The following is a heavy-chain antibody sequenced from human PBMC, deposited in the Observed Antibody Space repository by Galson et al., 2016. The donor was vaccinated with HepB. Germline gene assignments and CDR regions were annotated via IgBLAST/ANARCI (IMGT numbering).Heavy chain of an antibody. J-gene: IGHJ3*02. Sequence: SCKASGYTFNDYFMHWVRQAPGQGLEWMGWINPNSGGTSYAQKFQGRVTMTRDTSISTAYMELSRLGSGDTAVYYCARGSDSSGGSALVCAFDIWGQGTMVTVSS. CDR2: INPNSGGT. D-gene: IGHD6-19*01. CDR1: GYTFNDYF. V-gene: IGHV1-2*02. CDR3: ARGSDSSGGSALVCAFDI.